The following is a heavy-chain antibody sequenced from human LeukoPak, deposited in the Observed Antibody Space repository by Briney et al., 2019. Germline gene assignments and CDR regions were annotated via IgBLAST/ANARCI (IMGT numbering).Heavy chain of an antibody. Sequence: WASVKVSFKASGGTFSSYAISWVRQAPGQGLEWMGGIIPIFGTANYAQKFQGRVTITADESTSTAYMELSSLRSEDTAVYYCARERYCSSTSCQTYYYYGMDVWGKGTTVTVSS. V-gene: IGHV1-69*01. D-gene: IGHD2-2*01. CDR2: IIPIFGTA. CDR1: GGTFSSYA. CDR3: ARERYCSSTSCQTYYYYGMDV. J-gene: IGHJ6*04.